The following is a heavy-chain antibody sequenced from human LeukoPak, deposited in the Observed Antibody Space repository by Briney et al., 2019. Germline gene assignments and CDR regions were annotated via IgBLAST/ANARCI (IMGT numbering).Heavy chain of an antibody. D-gene: IGHD2-8*01. CDR2: IKSKTDGGTT. CDR1: GFTFSNAW. V-gene: IGHV3-15*01. J-gene: IGHJ3*02. CDR3: TTVLRYCTNGVCPPSGAFDI. Sequence: PGGSLRLSCAASGFTFSNAWMSWVSQAPGKGLEWVGRIKSKTDGGTTDYAAPVKGRFTISRDDSKNTLYLQMNSLKTEDTAVYYCTTVLRYCTNGVCPPSGAFDIWGQGTMVTVSS.